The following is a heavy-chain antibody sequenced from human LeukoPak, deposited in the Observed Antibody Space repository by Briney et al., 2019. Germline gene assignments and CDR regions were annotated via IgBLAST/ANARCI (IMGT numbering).Heavy chain of an antibody. CDR3: ATDHPTHDYGDYGKERDAFDI. J-gene: IGHJ3*02. V-gene: IGHV3-7*03. CDR2: IKQDGSEK. CDR1: GFTFSIYW. Sequence: QPGRSLRLSCAASGFTFSIYWMSWVRQAPGKGMEWVANIKQDGSEKYYVDSVKGRFTISRDNAKNSLYLQMNSLRAEDTAVYYCATDHPTHDYGDYGKERDAFDIWGQGTMVTVSS. D-gene: IGHD4-17*01.